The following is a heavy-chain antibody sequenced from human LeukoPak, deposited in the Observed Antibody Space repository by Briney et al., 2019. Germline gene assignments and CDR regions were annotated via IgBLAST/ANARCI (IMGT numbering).Heavy chain of an antibody. V-gene: IGHV4-59*01. Sequence: SETLSLTCTVSGDSISSYYWSWIRQPPGKGLEWIGYIYYSGSTNYNPSLKSRVTISVDTSKNQISLKVRSATAADTAVYYCARTTEDCSSTSCYQYWFDPWGQGTLVTVSS. J-gene: IGHJ5*02. D-gene: IGHD2-2*01. CDR1: GDSISSYY. CDR2: IYYSGST. CDR3: ARTTEDCSSTSCYQYWFDP.